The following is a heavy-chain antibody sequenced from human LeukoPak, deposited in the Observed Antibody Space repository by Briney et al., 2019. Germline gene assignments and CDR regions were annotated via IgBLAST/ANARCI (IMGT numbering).Heavy chain of an antibody. J-gene: IGHJ4*02. D-gene: IGHD6-19*01. CDR1: GGSISSYY. CDR2: IYTGGST. V-gene: IGHV4-4*07. CDR3: ASMEVAGTGRDY. Sequence: SETLSLTCTVSGGSISSYYWSWIRQPAGKGLEWIGRIYTGGSTNYNPSLKSRVTMSVDTSKNQFSLKLSSVTAADTAVYYCASMEVAGTGRDYWGQGTLVTVSS.